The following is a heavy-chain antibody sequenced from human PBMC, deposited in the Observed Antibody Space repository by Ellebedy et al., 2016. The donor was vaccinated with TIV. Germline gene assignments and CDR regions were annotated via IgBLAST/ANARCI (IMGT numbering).Heavy chain of an antibody. CDR3: ARDRRDGYNSWYFDL. CDR2: INHSGST. CDR1: GGSFSGYY. V-gene: IGHV4-34*01. Sequence: SETLSLTXAVYGGSFSGYYWSWIRQPPGKGLEWIGEINHSGSTNYNPSLKSRVTISVDTSKSQFSLKLSSVTAADTAVYYCARDRRDGYNSWYFDLWGRGTLVTVSS. D-gene: IGHD5-24*01. J-gene: IGHJ2*01.